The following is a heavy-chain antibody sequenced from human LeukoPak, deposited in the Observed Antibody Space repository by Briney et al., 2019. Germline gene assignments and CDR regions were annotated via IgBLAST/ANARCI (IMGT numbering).Heavy chain of an antibody. D-gene: IGHD6-6*01. Sequence: GGSPRLSCAASGFTFSDYYMSWIRQAPGKGLEWVSYISSSGSTIYYADSVKGRFTISRDNAKNSLYLQMNSLRAEDTAVYYCARDLSIAARPDYYGMDVWGQGTTVTVSS. CDR2: ISSSGSTI. CDR3: ARDLSIAARPDYYGMDV. J-gene: IGHJ6*02. V-gene: IGHV3-11*01. CDR1: GFTFSDYY.